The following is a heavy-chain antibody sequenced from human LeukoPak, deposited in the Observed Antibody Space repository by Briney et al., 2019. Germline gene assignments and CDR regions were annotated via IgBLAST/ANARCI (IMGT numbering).Heavy chain of an antibody. CDR3: PKAGHYADYSRRFAW. J-gene: IGHJ4*02. CDR1: GFSSSSYA. Sequence: GGSLRLSCAASGFSSSSYAMSWGRQAPGKRRGGVSAVSNSVVSAYYAAFGKCRFTSSRDNSKNTLCLQINSLRADQTAVYNVPKAGHYADYSRRFAWWGQGSLVTVSS. V-gene: IGHV3-23*01. D-gene: IGHD4-17*01. CDR2: VSNSVVSA.